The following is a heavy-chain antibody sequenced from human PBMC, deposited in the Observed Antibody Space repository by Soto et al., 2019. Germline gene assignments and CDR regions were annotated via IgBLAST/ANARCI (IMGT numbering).Heavy chain of an antibody. CDR2: IYYSGST. CDR1: GGSISSGDYY. CDR3: ASRPVTGYGSGSYHNNRFDP. J-gene: IGHJ5*02. D-gene: IGHD3-10*01. Sequence: SETLSLTCTVSGGSISSGDYYWSWIRQPPGKGLDWIGYIYYSGSTYYNPSLKSRVTISVDTSKNQFSLKLSSVTAADTAVYYCASRPVTGYGSGSYHNNRFDPWGQGTLVTVYS. V-gene: IGHV4-30-4*01.